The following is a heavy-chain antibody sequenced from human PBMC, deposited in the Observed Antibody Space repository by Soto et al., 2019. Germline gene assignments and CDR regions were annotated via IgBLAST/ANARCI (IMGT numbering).Heavy chain of an antibody. D-gene: IGHD2-15*01. CDR1: GFTFSSYA. CDR2: ISYDGSNK. Sequence: QVQLVESGGGVVQPGRSLRLSCAASGFTFSSYAMHWVRQAPGKGLEWVAVISYDGSNKYYADSVKGRFTISRDNSKNTLYLQMNSLRAEDTAVYYCARGNHCSGGCCYFQHYYYYGMDVWDQGTTVTVSS. J-gene: IGHJ6*02. CDR3: ARGNHCSGGCCYFQHYYYYGMDV. V-gene: IGHV3-30-3*01.